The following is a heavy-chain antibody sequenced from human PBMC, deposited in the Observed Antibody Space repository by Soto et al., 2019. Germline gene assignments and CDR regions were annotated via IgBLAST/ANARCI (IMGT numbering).Heavy chain of an antibody. D-gene: IGHD3-10*01. CDR2: ISAYNGNT. V-gene: IGHV1-18*01. CDR1: GYTFTSYG. Sequence: QVQLVQSGAEVKKPGASVKVSCKASGYTFTSYGISWVRQAPGQGLEWMGWISAYNGNTNYAQKLQGRVTMTTDTSTSTAYMALRSLRSDDTAVYYCARDSVGFGEQHGSRIDYRGQGTLVTVSS. CDR3: ARDSVGFGEQHGSRIDY. J-gene: IGHJ4*02.